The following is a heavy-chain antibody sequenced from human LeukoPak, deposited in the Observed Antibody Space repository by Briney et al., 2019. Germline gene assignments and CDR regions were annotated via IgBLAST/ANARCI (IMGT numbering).Heavy chain of an antibody. V-gene: IGHV3-21*01. D-gene: IGHD1-26*01. CDR2: ISSSSSYI. CDR3: ARALPSPLYSGSYADAFDI. Sequence: GGSLRLSCAASGFTFSSYSMNWVRQAPGKGLEWVSSISSSSSYIYYADSVKGRFSISRDNAKNSLYLQMNSLRAEDTAVYYCARALPSPLYSGSYADAFDIWGQGTMVTVSS. CDR1: GFTFSSYS. J-gene: IGHJ3*02.